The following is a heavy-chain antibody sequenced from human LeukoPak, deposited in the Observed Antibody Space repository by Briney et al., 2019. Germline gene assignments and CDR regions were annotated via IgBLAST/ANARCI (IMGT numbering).Heavy chain of an antibody. CDR3: ARASSSGVSVDWFDP. D-gene: IGHD6-13*01. CDR1: GFTFSSYW. CDR2: IKQDGSEK. J-gene: IGHJ5*02. V-gene: IGHV3-7*01. Sequence: GGSLRLSCAASGFTFSSYWMSWVRQAPGKGLEWVANIKQDGSEKYYVDSVKGRFTISRDNAKNSLYLQMNSLRAEDTAVYYCARASSSGVSVDWFDPWGQGTLVTVSS.